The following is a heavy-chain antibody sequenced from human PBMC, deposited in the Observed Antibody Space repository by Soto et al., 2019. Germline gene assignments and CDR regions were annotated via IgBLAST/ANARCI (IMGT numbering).Heavy chain of an antibody. CDR2: IYYSGST. D-gene: IGHD6-19*01. Sequence: ETLSLTCTVSGGSISSYYWSWIRQPPGKGLEWIGYIYYSGSTNYNPSLKSRVTISVDTSKNQFSLKLSSVTAADTAVYYCARGLRWLVDTINWFDPWGQGTLVTVSS. J-gene: IGHJ5*02. CDR3: ARGLRWLVDTINWFDP. CDR1: GGSISSYY. V-gene: IGHV4-59*01.